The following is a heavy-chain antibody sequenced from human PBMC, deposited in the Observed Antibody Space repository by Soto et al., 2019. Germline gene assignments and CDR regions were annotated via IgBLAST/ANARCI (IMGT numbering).Heavy chain of an antibody. CDR3: AKDKVSSRRQGLYYYGMDV. J-gene: IGHJ6*02. V-gene: IGHV3-23*01. CDR2: ISGSGGST. CDR1: GFTFSTYT. Sequence: PGGSLRLSCASSGFTFSTYTMNWVRQAPGKGLEWVSAISGSGGSTYYADSVKGRFTISRDNSKNTLYLQMNSLRAEDTAVYYCAKDKVSSRRQGLYYYGMDVWGQGTTVTVSS.